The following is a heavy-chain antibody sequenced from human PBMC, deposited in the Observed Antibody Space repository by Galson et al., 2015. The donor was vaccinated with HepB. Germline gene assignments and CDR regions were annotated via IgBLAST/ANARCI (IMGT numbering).Heavy chain of an antibody. CDR3: ARSDDSSGYYYYYYYMDV. D-gene: IGHD3-22*01. V-gene: IGHV1-69*13. CDR2: IIPIFGTA. CDR1: GGTFSSYA. Sequence: SVKVSCKASGGTFSSYAISWVRQAPGQGLEWMGGIIPIFGTANYAQKFQGRVTITADESTSTAYMELSSLRSEDTAVYYCARSDDSSGYYYYYYYMDVRGKGTTVTVSS. J-gene: IGHJ6*03.